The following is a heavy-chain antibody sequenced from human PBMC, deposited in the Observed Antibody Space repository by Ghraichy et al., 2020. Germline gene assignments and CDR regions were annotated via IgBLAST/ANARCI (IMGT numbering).Heavy chain of an antibody. CDR1: GFTFGKSW. Sequence: GESLNISCRASGFTFGKSWMSWVRQRPGKGLEWVANTNDDAREKYYVDSAKGRFTISRDNAHNEVSLQMNGLRVEDTAVYYCARDPLHGALDYWGQGTLVIVSS. V-gene: IGHV3-7*03. CDR3: ARDPLHGALDY. J-gene: IGHJ4*02. CDR2: TNDDAREK. D-gene: IGHD1-26*01.